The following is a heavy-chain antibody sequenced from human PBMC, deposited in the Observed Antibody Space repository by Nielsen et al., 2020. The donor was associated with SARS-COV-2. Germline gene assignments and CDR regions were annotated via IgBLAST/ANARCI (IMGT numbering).Heavy chain of an antibody. CDR3: ARRMGHSSSWYEMGY. V-gene: IGHV5-51*01. Sequence: GGSLRLSCKGSGYIFTDYWIGWVRQMPGKGLEWMGIIYPGDSNSRYSPSFQGQVTISADKSISTAYLQWSSLKASDTAMYYYARRMGHSSSWYEMGYWGQGTLVTVSS. CDR1: GYIFTDYW. CDR2: IYPGDSNS. J-gene: IGHJ4*02. D-gene: IGHD6-13*01.